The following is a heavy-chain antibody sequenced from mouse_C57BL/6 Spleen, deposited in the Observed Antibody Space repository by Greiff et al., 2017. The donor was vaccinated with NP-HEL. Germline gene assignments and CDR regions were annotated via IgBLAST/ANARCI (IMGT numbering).Heavy chain of an antibody. J-gene: IGHJ2*01. CDR3: ARSGGYDGYYAY. CDR2: IYPGDGDT. V-gene: IGHV1-80*01. D-gene: IGHD2-3*01. Sequence: QVHVKQSGAELVKPGASVKISCKASGYAFSSYWMNWVKQRPGKGLEWIGQIYPGDGDTNYNGKFKGKATLTADKSSSTAYMQLSSLTSEDSAVYFCARSGGYDGYYAYWGQGTTLTVSS. CDR1: GYAFSSYW.